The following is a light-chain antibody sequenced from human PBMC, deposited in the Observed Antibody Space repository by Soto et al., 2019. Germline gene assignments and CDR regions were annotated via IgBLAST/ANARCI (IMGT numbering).Light chain of an antibody. CDR3: QQYNNWPPII. J-gene: IGKJ5*01. Sequence: EIMMTQSPATLSVSPGERFTLSCRASQSVRNNLAWYQQKPGQAPRLLIYYASTRATGIPARFSGSGSGTEFTLTISSLQSEDFALYYCQQYNNWPPIIFGQGTRLEIK. CDR2: YAS. V-gene: IGKV3-15*01. CDR1: QSVRNN.